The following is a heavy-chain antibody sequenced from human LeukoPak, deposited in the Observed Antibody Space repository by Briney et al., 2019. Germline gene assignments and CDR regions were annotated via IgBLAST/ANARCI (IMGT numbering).Heavy chain of an antibody. D-gene: IGHD2-2*01. CDR2: ISYDGSNK. CDR3: ARDKGYCSSTSCYHYYYYGMDV. V-gene: IGHV3-30-3*01. CDR1: GFTFSSYA. Sequence: PGGSLRLSCAASGFTFSSYAMHWVRQAPGKGLEWVAVISYDGSNKYYADSVKGRFTISRDNSKNTLYLQMNSLRAEDTAVYYCARDKGYCSSTSCYHYYYYGMDVWGQGTTVTVSS. J-gene: IGHJ6*02.